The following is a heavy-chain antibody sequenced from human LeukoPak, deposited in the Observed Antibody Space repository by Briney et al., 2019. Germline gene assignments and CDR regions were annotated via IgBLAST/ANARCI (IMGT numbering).Heavy chain of an antibody. Sequence: GGSLRLSCAASGFTFSSYAMSWVRQAPGKGPEWVSAISVTGSSTYYADSVEGRFTLSRDSSKNTLYLQMNSLRAEDTAVYYCARPTYSGSYYWFDYWGQGTLVTVSS. CDR3: ARPTYSGSYYWFDY. CDR1: GFTFSSYA. D-gene: IGHD1-26*01. CDR2: ISVTGSST. V-gene: IGHV3-23*01. J-gene: IGHJ4*02.